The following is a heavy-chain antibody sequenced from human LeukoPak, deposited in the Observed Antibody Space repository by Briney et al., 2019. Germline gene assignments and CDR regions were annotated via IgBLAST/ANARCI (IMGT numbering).Heavy chain of an antibody. J-gene: IGHJ4*02. CDR2: ISYDGSNK. D-gene: IGHD3-22*01. CDR3: TTHMAHITMIVARLYYFDSFHY. CDR1: GFTFSSYG. V-gene: IGHV3-30*03. Sequence: PGRSLRLSCAASGFTFSSYGMHWVRQAPRKGLEWVAVISYDGSNKYYADSVKGRLTISRDDSKNTLYLQMNSLRAEDTAVYYCTTHMAHITMIVARLYYFDSFHYWGQGTLVTVSS.